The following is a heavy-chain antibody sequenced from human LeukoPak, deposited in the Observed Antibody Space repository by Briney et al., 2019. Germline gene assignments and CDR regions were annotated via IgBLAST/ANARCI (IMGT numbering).Heavy chain of an antibody. CDR3: VRDLCSGGSCLDY. J-gene: IGHJ4*02. V-gene: IGHV1-2*02. CDR1: GYTFSDNY. Sequence: ASVKVSCKASGYTFSDNYIHWVRQAPGQGLEWVGWIKPNTGATHYSKRFQGRVTMTRDTSVSTAYMELTSLRSDDTAVYYCVRDLCSGGSCLDYWGQGTLVTVSS. D-gene: IGHD2-15*01. CDR2: IKPNTGAT.